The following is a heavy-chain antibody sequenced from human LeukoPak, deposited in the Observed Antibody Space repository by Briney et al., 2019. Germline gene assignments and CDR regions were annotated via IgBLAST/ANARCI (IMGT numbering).Heavy chain of an antibody. Sequence: PSETLSLTCAVSGGSISSGGYSWSWIRQPPGKGLEWIGYIYYSGSTYYNPSLKSRVTISVDTSKNQFSLKLSSVTAADTAVYYCARGSGYVSFDYWGQGTLVTVSS. CDR3: ARGSGYVSFDY. D-gene: IGHD5-12*01. CDR2: IYYSGST. V-gene: IGHV4-30-4*07. J-gene: IGHJ4*02. CDR1: GGSISSGGYS.